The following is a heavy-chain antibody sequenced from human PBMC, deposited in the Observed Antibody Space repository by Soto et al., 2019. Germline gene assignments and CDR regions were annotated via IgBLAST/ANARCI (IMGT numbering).Heavy chain of an antibody. CDR3: AKDLSRGIITSGDFLS. V-gene: IGHV3-23*01. CDR2: ISGSGGST. CDR1: VCTFFIYA. D-gene: IGHD3-16*02. J-gene: IGHJ5*02. Sequence: PVGSLRLSCAASVCTFFIYAMSGGRQTPGKGLEWVSAISGSGGSTYYADSVTGRFTISRDNSKNTLYLQMNSLRAEDPAVYYCAKDLSRGIITSGDFLSWGQGHLAPVSS.